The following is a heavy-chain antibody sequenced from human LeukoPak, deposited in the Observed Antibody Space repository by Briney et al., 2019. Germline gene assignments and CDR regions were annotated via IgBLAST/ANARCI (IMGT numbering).Heavy chain of an antibody. CDR1: GGTFSSYA. CDR3: ARAGVVVVTATSFDY. Sequence: SVKVSCKASGGTFSSYAISWVRQAPGQGLEWVGGIIPIFGTANYAQKFQGRVTITTDESTSTAYMELSSLRSEDTAVYYCARAGVVVVTATSFDYWGQGTLVTVSS. V-gene: IGHV1-69*05. J-gene: IGHJ4*02. D-gene: IGHD2-21*02. CDR2: IIPIFGTA.